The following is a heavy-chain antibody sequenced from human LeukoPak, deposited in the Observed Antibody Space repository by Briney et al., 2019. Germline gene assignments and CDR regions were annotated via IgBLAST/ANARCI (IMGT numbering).Heavy chain of an antibody. CDR3: AKEAQSGSGSYSFDY. V-gene: IGHV3-30*18. CDR1: GFTFSSYG. CDR2: ISYDGSNK. Sequence: GGSLRLSCAASGFTFSSYGMHWVRQAPGKGLEWVAVISYDGSNKYYADSVKGRFTISRDNSKNTLYLQMNSLRAEDTAVYYCAKEAQSGSGSYSFDYWGQGTLVTVSS. J-gene: IGHJ4*02. D-gene: IGHD3-10*01.